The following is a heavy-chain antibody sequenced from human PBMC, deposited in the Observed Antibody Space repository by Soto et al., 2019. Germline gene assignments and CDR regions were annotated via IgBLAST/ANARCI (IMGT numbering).Heavy chain of an antibody. D-gene: IGHD3-22*01. Sequence: VGSLRLSCAASGFTFSSYGMHWVRQAPGKGLEWVAVIWYDGSNKYYADSVKGRFTISRDNSKNTLYLQMNSLRAEDTAVYYCARDQAFDSSGYYYSMLFDYWGQGTLVTVSS. CDR3: ARDQAFDSSGYYYSMLFDY. CDR1: GFTFSSYG. V-gene: IGHV3-33*01. CDR2: IWYDGSNK. J-gene: IGHJ4*02.